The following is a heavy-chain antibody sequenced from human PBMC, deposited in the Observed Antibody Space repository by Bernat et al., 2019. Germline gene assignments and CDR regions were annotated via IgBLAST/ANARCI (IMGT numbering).Heavy chain of an antibody. CDR3: ARHVSREWFHH. CDR1: GGSFSGYY. Sequence: QVQLQQWGAGLLKPSETLSLTCAVYGGSFSGYYWTWIRQSPEKGLEWIGEINHSGSTNYNPSLKSRVSISVDTSKNQFSLKLSSVTAADTAVYYCARHVSREWFHHWGQGTLVTVSS. D-gene: IGHD3-3*01. J-gene: IGHJ1*01. V-gene: IGHV4-34*01. CDR2: INHSGST.